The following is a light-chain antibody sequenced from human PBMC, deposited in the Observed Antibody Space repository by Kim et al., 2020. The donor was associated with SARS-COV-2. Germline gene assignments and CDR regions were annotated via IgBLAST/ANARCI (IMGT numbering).Light chain of an antibody. CDR1: SLRSYF. CDR3: NSRDSSGSVI. V-gene: IGLV3-19*01. J-gene: IGLJ2*01. Sequence: VALGQTVRITCQGDSLRSYFANWFQQKPGQAPILVIYAKDSRPSGIADRFSGSSSGTTASLTITGAQAEDEADYYCNSRDSSGSVIFGGGTQLTVL. CDR2: AKD.